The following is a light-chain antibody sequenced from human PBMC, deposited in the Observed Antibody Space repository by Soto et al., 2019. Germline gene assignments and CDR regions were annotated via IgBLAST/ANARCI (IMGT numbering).Light chain of an antibody. J-gene: IGKJ1*01. CDR2: GAS. CDR3: QQYNTWPRT. CDR1: QGLTTK. V-gene: IGKV3-15*01. Sequence: EIVMTQSPATLSVSPGVGATLSCRASQGLTTKLAWYQQKPGQAPRLLIYGASTRATGIPARFSGSGSGTEFTLTISSLQSEDFAVYYCQQYNTWPRTFGQGTKVDIK.